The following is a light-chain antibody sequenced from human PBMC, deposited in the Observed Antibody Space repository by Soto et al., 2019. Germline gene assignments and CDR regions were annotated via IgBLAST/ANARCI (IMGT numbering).Light chain of an antibody. Sequence: NFMLAQPHSVSESPGKTVTISCTRSSGSIASRYVQWYQQRPGSAPATLIFEDNKRPSGVPDRFSGSNDDSSNSASLTISGLRPEDEAVYYCQSYDRTSVVFGGGTKVTVL. V-gene: IGLV6-57*04. CDR3: QSYDRTSVV. J-gene: IGLJ2*01. CDR2: EDN. CDR1: SGSIASRY.